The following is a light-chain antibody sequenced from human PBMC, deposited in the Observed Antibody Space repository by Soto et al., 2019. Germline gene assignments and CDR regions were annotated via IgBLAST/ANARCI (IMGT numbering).Light chain of an antibody. J-gene: IGLJ1*01. CDR2: DVN. Sequence: QSALTQPASVSGSPGQSITISCTGTSSDVGGHDYVSWYQQLPGKAPKLMIYDVNNRPSGVSNRFSGSKSGNTASLTISGLQAEDEADYYCSSYTGTSTFVFGGGTKVTVL. CDR1: SSDVGGHDY. V-gene: IGLV2-14*01. CDR3: SSYTGTSTFV.